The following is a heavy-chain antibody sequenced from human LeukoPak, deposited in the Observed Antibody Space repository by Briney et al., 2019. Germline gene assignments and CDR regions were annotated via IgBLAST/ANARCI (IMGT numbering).Heavy chain of an antibody. CDR2: ISRSSSYI. D-gene: IGHD3-22*01. CDR3: ARDADYHDSSVYYPLDYFDY. V-gene: IGHV3-21*01. J-gene: IGHJ4*02. CDR1: GLTFSSYS. Sequence: GGSLRLSCAASGLTFSSYSMNWVRQAPGKGLEWVSSISRSSSYIYYADSVKGRFTISRDNAKNSLYLQMNSLRAEDTAVYYCARDADYHDSSVYYPLDYFDYWGQGTLVTVSS.